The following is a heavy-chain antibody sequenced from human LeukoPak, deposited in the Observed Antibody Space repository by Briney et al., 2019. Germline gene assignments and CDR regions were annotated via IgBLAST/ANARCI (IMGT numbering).Heavy chain of an antibody. CDR2: IYFRGST. Sequence: TSETLAVTSTSIGRSMSRNECRCSRQSPGKGLEWIGNIYFRGSTSYNPSLDSRLTISVDISENQFSLTLTSVSRAHTSVLYCARPERTGDHYGLDVWGQGATVTVSS. D-gene: IGHD2-8*02. CDR3: ARPERTGDHYGLDV. J-gene: IGHJ6*02. V-gene: IGHV4-59*04. CDR1: GRSMSRNE.